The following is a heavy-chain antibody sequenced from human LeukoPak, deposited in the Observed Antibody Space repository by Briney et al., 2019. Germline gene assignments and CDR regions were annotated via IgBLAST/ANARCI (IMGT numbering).Heavy chain of an antibody. CDR2: INPSGGST. CDR1: GYTFTSYY. Sequence: GASVKVSCKASGYTFTSYYMHWVRQAPGQGLEWMGIINPSGGSTSYAQKFQGRVTMTRDTSTSTVYMELSSLRSDDTAVYYCARGDDSSSWYFSSRTYYMDVWGKGTTVTVSS. CDR3: ARGDDSSSWYFSSRTYYMDV. D-gene: IGHD6-13*01. V-gene: IGHV1-46*01. J-gene: IGHJ6*03.